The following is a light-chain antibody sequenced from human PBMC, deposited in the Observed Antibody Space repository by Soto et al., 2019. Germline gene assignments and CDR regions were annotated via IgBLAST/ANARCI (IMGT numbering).Light chain of an antibody. J-gene: IGLJ1*01. CDR1: SSDVGGYNY. CDR3: SSYAGNSKAV. CDR2: DIS. Sequence: QSVLTQPPSASGSPGQSVTISCTGTSSDVGGYNYVSWYQQHPGKAPKLMIYDISKRPSGVPDRFSGSKSGNTASLTVSGLQAEDEADYYCSSYAGNSKAVFGTGTKVTVL. V-gene: IGLV2-8*01.